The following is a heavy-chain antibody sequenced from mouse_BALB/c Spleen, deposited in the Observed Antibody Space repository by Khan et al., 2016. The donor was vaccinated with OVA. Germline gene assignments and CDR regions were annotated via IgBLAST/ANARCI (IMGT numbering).Heavy chain of an antibody. V-gene: IGHV3-2*02. J-gene: IGHJ2*01. Sequence: EVQLQESGPGLVKPSQSLSLTCTVTGYSINSDYAWNWIRQFPGNRLEWMGYIKYSGITSYNPSLKSRISITRDKSKNQFFLQLNSVTTEDSATYSCARSGPISTVVVTDFDFWGQGTTLPVSS. CDR1: GYSINSDYA. CDR3: ARSGPISTVVVTDFDF. CDR2: IKYSGIT. D-gene: IGHD1-1*01.